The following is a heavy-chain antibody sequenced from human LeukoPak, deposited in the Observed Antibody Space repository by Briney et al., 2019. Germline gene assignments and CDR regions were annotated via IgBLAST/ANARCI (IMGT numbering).Heavy chain of an antibody. CDR2: IIPIFGTA. CDR1: GGTFSSYA. Sequence: SVKVSCKASGGTFSSYAISGVRHAPGQGLEGMGGIIPIFGTANYAQKFQGRVTITADESTSTAYMELSSLRSEDTAVYYCARGADCSSTSCYQISYNWFDPWGQGTLVTVSS. J-gene: IGHJ5*02. V-gene: IGHV1-69*13. D-gene: IGHD2-2*01. CDR3: ARGADCSSTSCYQISYNWFDP.